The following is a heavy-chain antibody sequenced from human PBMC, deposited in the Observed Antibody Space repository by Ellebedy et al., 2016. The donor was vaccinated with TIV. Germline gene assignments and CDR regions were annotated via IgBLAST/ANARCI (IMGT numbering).Heavy chain of an antibody. CDR1: GFTFSRFG. Sequence: GESLKISCEASGFTFSRFGMSWVRQVPNKGLEWVSGISGSGGSTYNADYVKGRFNISRDNSKNMMYLQMNSLRADDTAVYYCARDGIVGGPTEYYFDSWGQGTLVTVSS. J-gene: IGHJ4*02. CDR3: ARDGIVGGPTEYYFDS. CDR2: ISGSGGST. D-gene: IGHD1-26*01. V-gene: IGHV3-23*01.